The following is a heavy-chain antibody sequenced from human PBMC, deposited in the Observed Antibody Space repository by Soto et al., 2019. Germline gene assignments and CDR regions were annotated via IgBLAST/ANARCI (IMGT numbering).Heavy chain of an antibody. CDR1: GGSISSYY. J-gene: IGHJ4*02. CDR2: IYTSGST. V-gene: IGHV4-4*07. Sequence: SETLSLTCTVSGGSISSYYGSWIRQPAGKGLEWIGRIYTSGSTNYNPSLKSRVTMSVDTSKNQFSLKLSSVTAADTAVYYCARARDFWSGYSFDYWGRGTLVTVSS. CDR3: ARARDFWSGYSFDY. D-gene: IGHD3-3*01.